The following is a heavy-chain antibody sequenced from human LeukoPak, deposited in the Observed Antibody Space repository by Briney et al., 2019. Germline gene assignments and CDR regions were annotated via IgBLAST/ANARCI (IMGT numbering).Heavy chain of an antibody. V-gene: IGHV4-34*01. Sequence: SETLSLTCAVYGGSFSGYYWSWIRQPPGKGLEWNGEINHSGSTNYNPSLKSRVTISVDTSKNQFSLKLSSVTAADTAVYYCARARTYGATEDYWGQGTLVTVSS. CDR3: ARARTYGATEDY. D-gene: IGHD4-17*01. J-gene: IGHJ4*02. CDR1: GGSFSGYY. CDR2: INHSGST.